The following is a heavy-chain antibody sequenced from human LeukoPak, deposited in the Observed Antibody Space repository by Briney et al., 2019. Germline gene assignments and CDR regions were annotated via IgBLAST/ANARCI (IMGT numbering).Heavy chain of an antibody. V-gene: IGHV1-69*05. CDR2: IIPIFGTA. CDR3: ARGRLGFWSGYDY. D-gene: IGHD3-3*01. J-gene: IGHJ4*02. Sequence: GTSMKVSCKASGGTFSSYAISWVRQAPGQGLEWMGGIIPIFGTANYAQKFQGRVTITTDESTSTAYMELSSLRSEDTAVYYCARGRLGFWSGYDYWGQGTLVTVSS. CDR1: GGTFSSYA.